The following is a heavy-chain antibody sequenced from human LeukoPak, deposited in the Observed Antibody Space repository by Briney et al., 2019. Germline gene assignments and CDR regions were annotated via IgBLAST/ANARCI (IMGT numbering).Heavy chain of an antibody. V-gene: IGHV3-30*18. D-gene: IGHD6-19*01. J-gene: IGHJ4*02. CDR2: ISYDGSNK. CDR1: GFTFSSYG. CDR3: AKPQLWSSQPGRKVAGSPGVDY. Sequence: PGRSLRLSCAASGFTFSSYGMHWVRQAPGKGLEWVAVISYDGSNKYYADSVKGRFTISRDNSKNTPYLQMNSLRAEDTAVYYCAKPQLWSSQPGRKVAGSPGVDYWGQGTLVTVSS.